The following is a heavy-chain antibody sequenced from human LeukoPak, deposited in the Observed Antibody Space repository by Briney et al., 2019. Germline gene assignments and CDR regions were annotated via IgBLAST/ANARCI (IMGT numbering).Heavy chain of an antibody. J-gene: IGHJ5*02. CDR1: GGTFNTHI. V-gene: IGHV1-69*08. Sequence: SVKVSCRSSGGTFNTHIFNWVRQAPGQGLEWMGRITPITGTTKYGQRFQARVTITADRSTSTAYLELSGLTYDDTAVYYCTRVTLRGSKYNWFDPWGQGTHVSVSS. CDR2: ITPITGTT. CDR3: TRVTLRGSKYNWFDP. D-gene: IGHD1-26*01.